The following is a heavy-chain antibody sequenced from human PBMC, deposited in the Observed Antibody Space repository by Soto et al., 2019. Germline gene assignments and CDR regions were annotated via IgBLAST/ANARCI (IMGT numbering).Heavy chain of an antibody. CDR3: ARGPSGDKVDS. V-gene: IGHV4-30-4*01. J-gene: IGHJ4*02. CDR2: IYDGGRT. Sequence: QVQLQESGPGLVKPSQTLSLTCTVSGGSISTVDYWWSWIRQSPDMGLEWIGHIYDGGRTYNNPSLVSRVTMSVETSKSQLSLTLSSVSAADTAVYYCARGPSGDKVDSWGQGTLVTVSS. CDR1: GGSISTVDYW. D-gene: IGHD7-27*01.